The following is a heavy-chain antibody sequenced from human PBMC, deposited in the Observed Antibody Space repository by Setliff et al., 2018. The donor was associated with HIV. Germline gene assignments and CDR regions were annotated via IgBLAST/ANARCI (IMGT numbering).Heavy chain of an antibody. CDR2: IKTKPSNYAT. V-gene: IGHV3-73*01. D-gene: IGHD2-2*01. CDR3: SASADGDCATTSCSNWFDP. J-gene: IGHJ5*02. Sequence: PGGSLRLSCVASGLTFNRYWMSWVRQVPGKGLEWIGRIKTKPSNYATAYGASVTGRFTISRDDSQNTAYLQMKSLKTEDTAIYFCSASADGDCATTSCSNWFDPWGQGTRFTVSS. CDR1: GLTFNRYW.